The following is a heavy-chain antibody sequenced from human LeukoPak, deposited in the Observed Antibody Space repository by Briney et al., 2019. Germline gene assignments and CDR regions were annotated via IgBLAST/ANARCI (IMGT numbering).Heavy chain of an antibody. Sequence: GESLKISCKGSGYSFTSYWIGWVRQMPGKGLEWMGIIYPGDSDTRYSPSFQGQVTISADKSISTAYLQWSSLKASDTAMYYCARTPSGVVPVGRSWFDPWGQGTLVTVSS. CDR2: IYPGDSDT. CDR1: GYSFTSYW. CDR3: ARTPSGVVPVGRSWFDP. V-gene: IGHV5-51*01. J-gene: IGHJ5*02. D-gene: IGHD2-2*01.